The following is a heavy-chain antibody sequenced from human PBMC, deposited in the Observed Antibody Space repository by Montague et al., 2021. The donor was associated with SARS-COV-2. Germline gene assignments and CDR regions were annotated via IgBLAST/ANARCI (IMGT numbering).Heavy chain of an antibody. V-gene: IGHV4-39*01. Sequence: SETLSLTCTVSDDSINNKTYFWDWIRQPPGKGLEWIGSIHYRGSTHYNPSLKNRLTISVDTSRNQFSLKLSSVTAADTAVYFCARTTVVTPYYYYAMDAWGQGTTVTVSS. CDR2: IHYRGST. D-gene: IGHD4-23*01. CDR1: DDSINNKTYF. J-gene: IGHJ6*02. CDR3: ARTTVVTPYYYYAMDA.